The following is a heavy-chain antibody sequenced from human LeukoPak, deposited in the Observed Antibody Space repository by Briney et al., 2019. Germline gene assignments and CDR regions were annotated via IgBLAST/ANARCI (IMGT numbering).Heavy chain of an antibody. CDR1: GGSFSGYY. D-gene: IGHD4-17*01. CDR3: ARDGGLRSTKKFDY. CDR2: INHSGST. Sequence: SETLSLTCAVHGGSFSGYYWSWIRQPPGKGLEWIGEINHSGSTNYNPSLKSRVTISVDTSKNQFSLKLSSVTAADTAVYYCARDGGLRSTKKFDYWGQGTLVTVSS. J-gene: IGHJ4*02. V-gene: IGHV4-34*09.